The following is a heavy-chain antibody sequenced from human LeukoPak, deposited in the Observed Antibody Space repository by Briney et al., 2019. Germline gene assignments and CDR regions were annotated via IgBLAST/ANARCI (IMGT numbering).Heavy chain of an antibody. CDR3: ARVRATSDYYYYYYMDV. CDR2: ISGRRDST. V-gene: IGHV3-23*01. Sequence: GGSLRLSCAASGFTFSSYGMSWVRQAPGKGLEWVSTISGRRDSTSYADSVKGRFTISRDNAKNSLYLQMNSLRAEDTAVYYCARVRATSDYYYYYYMDVWGKGTTVTISS. CDR1: GFTFSSYG. J-gene: IGHJ6*03. D-gene: IGHD5-12*01.